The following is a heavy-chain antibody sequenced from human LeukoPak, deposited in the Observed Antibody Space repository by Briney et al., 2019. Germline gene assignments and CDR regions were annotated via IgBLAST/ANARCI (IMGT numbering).Heavy chain of an antibody. CDR2: IWYDGSNK. Sequence: GRSLRLSCAASGFTFSSYGMHWVRQAPGKGLEWVGVIWYDGSNKYSADSVKGRFTISRDNSKKTLYMQMNSLRGEDTAVYYCARDKNCSSTSCNDAFDIWGQGTMVAVSS. D-gene: IGHD2-2*01. CDR3: ARDKNCSSTSCNDAFDI. J-gene: IGHJ3*02. CDR1: GFTFSSYG. V-gene: IGHV3-33*01.